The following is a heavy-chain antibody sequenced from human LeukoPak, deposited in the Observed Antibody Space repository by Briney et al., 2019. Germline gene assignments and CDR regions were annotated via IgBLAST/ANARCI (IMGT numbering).Heavy chain of an antibody. V-gene: IGHV1-24*01. J-gene: IGHJ4*02. CDR3: ATDLGSYGGFDY. CDR1: GYTLTELS. Sequence: ASVKVSCKVSGYTLTELSMHWVRQAPGKGLEWMGGFDPEDGETIYAQKFQGRVTMTEDTSTDTAYMELSSLRSEDTAVYYCATDLGSYGGFDYWGQGTLVTVSS. D-gene: IGHD1-26*01. CDR2: FDPEDGET.